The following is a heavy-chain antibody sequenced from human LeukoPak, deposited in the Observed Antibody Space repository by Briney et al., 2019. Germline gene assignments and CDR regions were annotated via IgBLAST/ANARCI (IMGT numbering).Heavy chain of an antibody. D-gene: IGHD3-10*01. Sequence: GGSLRLSCAASGFTFSSYWMSWVRQAPGKGLEWVSYISSSGSTIYYADSVKGRFTISRDNAKNSLYLQMNSLRAEDTAVYYCARDYGSGSYPPPWGQGTLVTVSS. J-gene: IGHJ5*02. CDR1: GFTFSSYW. CDR3: ARDYGSGSYPPP. CDR2: ISSSGSTI. V-gene: IGHV3-48*04.